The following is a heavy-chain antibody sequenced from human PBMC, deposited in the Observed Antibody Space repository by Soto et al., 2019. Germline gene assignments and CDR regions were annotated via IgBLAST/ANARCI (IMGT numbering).Heavy chain of an antibody. CDR3: AITHPPNCSSTSCYTSYYYYGMDV. CDR1: GYTFTGYY. Sequence: ASVKVSCKASGYTFTGYYMHWVRQTPGQGLEWMGWINPNSGGTNYAQKFQGWVTMTRDTSISTAYMELSRLRSDDTAVYYCAITHPPNCSSTSCYTSYYYYGMDVWGQGTTVTVSS. J-gene: IGHJ6*02. V-gene: IGHV1-2*04. D-gene: IGHD2-2*02. CDR2: INPNSGGT.